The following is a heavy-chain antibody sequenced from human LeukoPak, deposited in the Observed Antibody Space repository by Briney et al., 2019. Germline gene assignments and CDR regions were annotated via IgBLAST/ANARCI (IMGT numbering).Heavy chain of an antibody. CDR1: GVTFSSYW. CDR3: ARDLGYFDY. J-gene: IGHJ4*02. Sequence: GGSLRLSCAASGVTFSSYWMSWVRQAPGKGLEWVANTNQDGSEEHYADSVKGRFTISRDNAKNSLYLQMNTLRADDTAVYYCARDLGYFDYWGQGTLVTVSS. D-gene: IGHD7-27*01. V-gene: IGHV3-7*03. CDR2: TNQDGSEE.